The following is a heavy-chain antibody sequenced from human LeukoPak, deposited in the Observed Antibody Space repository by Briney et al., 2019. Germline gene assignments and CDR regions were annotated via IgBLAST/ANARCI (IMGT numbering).Heavy chain of an antibody. CDR2: IKQDGSET. J-gene: IGHJ4*02. CDR1: GFTFSRYW. V-gene: IGHV3-7*01. D-gene: IGHD6-13*01. Sequence: PGGSLRLSCAASGFTFSRYWMSWVRQAPGKGLEWVANIKQDGSETYYVDSVKGRFTISRDNAKNLLYLEMNSLRAEDTALYYCARVDGSSSCPDYWGQGTLVTVST. CDR3: ARVDGSSSCPDY.